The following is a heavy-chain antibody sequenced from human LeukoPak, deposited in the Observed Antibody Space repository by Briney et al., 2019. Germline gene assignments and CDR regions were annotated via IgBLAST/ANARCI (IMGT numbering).Heavy chain of an antibody. D-gene: IGHD6-13*01. Sequence: PSETPSLTCAVYGGSFSGYYWSWIRQPPGKGLEWIGEINHSGSTNYNPSLKSRVTISVDTSKNQFSLKLSSVTAADTAVYYCARGPSSWSNYYYGMDVWGQGTTVTVSS. CDR1: GGSFSGYY. CDR3: ARGPSSWSNYYYGMDV. J-gene: IGHJ6*02. V-gene: IGHV4-34*01. CDR2: INHSGST.